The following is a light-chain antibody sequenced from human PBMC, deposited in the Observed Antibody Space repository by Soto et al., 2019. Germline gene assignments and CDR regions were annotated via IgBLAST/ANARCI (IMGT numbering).Light chain of an antibody. CDR2: GNT. Sequence: QSVLTQPPSVSGAPGQTVTISCTGSSSNIGAGYDVHWYQQLPGRAPKLLIYGNTNRPSGVPDRFSGSESGTSASLAITGLQAEDEADYYCLSFDSSLSVVFGGGTKLTVL. CDR3: LSFDSSLSVV. CDR1: SSNIGAGYD. V-gene: IGLV1-40*01. J-gene: IGLJ2*01.